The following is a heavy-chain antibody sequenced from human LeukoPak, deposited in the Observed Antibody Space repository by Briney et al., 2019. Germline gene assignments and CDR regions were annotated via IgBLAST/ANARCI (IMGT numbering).Heavy chain of an antibody. CDR3: ARDDRDISSFRFDY. D-gene: IGHD6-6*01. J-gene: IGHJ4*01. CDR1: GFTFNTYS. CDR2: ISSHSRDI. Sequence: GGSLRLSCAASGFTFNTYSMNWVRQAPGKGLEWVSSISSHSRDIYYADSVKGRFTISRDNAKNSLHPQMNSLRAEDTAVYYCARDDRDISSFRFDYWGHGILVTVSS. V-gene: IGHV3-21*01.